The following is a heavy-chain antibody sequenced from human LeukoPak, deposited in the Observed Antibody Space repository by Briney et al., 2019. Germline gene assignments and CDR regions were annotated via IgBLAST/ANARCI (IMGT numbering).Heavy chain of an antibody. CDR1: GFTFSSYA. J-gene: IGHJ3*02. V-gene: IGHV3-7*01. CDR2: IKQDGSEK. CDR3: ARGYCSSTSCYGHDAFDI. Sequence: GRSLRLSCAASGFTFSSYAMHWVRQAPGKGLEWVANIKQDGSEKYYVDSVKGRFTISRDNAKNSLYLQMNSLRAEDTAVYYCARGYCSSTSCYGHDAFDIWGQGTVVTVSS. D-gene: IGHD2-2*01.